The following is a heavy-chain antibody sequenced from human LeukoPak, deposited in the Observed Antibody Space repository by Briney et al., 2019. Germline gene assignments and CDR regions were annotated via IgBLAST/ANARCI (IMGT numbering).Heavy chain of an antibody. CDR3: AKSNGYGLIDV. Sequence: SETLSLTCTVSGGSISSSSYYWGWIRQPPGKGLEWIGSIYYSGSNYYNPYVKSTITISVDTSRNQFSLKLNSVTAADTAVYYCAKSNGYGLIDVGGQGTMVTVSS. D-gene: IGHD3-22*01. J-gene: IGHJ3*01. V-gene: IGHV4-39*07. CDR1: GGSISSSSYY. CDR2: IYYSGSN.